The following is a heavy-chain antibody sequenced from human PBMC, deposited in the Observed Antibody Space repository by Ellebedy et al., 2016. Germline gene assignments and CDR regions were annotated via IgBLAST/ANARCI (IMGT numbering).Heavy chain of an antibody. J-gene: IGHJ3*02. V-gene: IGHV3-23*01. CDR1: GFTFSSYG. D-gene: IGHD4-17*01. Sequence: GESLKISXAASGFTFSSYGMHWVRQAPGKGLEWVSGISWNSGSIGYADSVKGRFTISRDNSKNTLYLQMNSLRAEDTAVYYCAKGPTVTNAPPDAFDIWGQGTMVTVSS. CDR2: ISWNSGSI. CDR3: AKGPTVTNAPPDAFDI.